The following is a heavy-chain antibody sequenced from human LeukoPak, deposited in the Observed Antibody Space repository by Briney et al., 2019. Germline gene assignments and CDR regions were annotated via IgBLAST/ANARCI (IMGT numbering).Heavy chain of an antibody. D-gene: IGHD3/OR15-3a*01. Sequence: GGSLRLSCAASGFTVSSNYMSWVRQAPGKGLVCVSRIESDGRTAYADSVRGRFIISRDSAKNTLYLQMNSLRAEDTAVYYCARDGRGPDYWGQGTLVTVSS. V-gene: IGHV3-74*01. CDR3: ARDGRGPDY. CDR2: IESDGRT. J-gene: IGHJ4*02. CDR1: GFTVSSNY.